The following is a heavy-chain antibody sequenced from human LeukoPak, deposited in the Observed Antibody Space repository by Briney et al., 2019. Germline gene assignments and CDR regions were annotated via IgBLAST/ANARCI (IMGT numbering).Heavy chain of an antibody. Sequence: GGSLRLSCTASGFTFSSYWMSWVRQAPGKGLEWVATINQDGSERYSVDSVKGRFTISRDNAKKSLYLQMNSLRAEDTAVYYCARLYYSIRGFDYWGQGTLVTVSS. D-gene: IGHD3-10*01. CDR3: ARLYYSIRGFDY. V-gene: IGHV3-7*04. CDR2: INQDGSER. J-gene: IGHJ4*02. CDR1: GFTFSSYW.